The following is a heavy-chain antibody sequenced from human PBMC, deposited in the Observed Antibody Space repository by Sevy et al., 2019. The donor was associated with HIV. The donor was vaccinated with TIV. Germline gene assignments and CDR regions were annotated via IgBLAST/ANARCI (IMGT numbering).Heavy chain of an antibody. V-gene: IGHV3-23*01. CDR1: GFTFNKYA. CDR3: AKAFSVAGTRADAFDI. J-gene: IGHJ3*02. CDR2: VSGSAGST. D-gene: IGHD6-19*01. Sequence: GGSLRLSCAASGFTFNKYAMTWVRQAPGKGLEWVSGVSGSAGSTDYADSVEGRFTISRDNSKKTLYLHLNSLRAEDTAVYYCAKAFSVAGTRADAFDIWGQGTTVTVSS.